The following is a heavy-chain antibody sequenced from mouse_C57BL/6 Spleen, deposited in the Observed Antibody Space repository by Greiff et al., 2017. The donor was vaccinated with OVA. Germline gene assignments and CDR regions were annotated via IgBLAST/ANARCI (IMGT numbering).Heavy chain of an antibody. CDR1: GYTFTSYW. Sequence: QVQLQQPGAELVKPGASVKLSCKASGYTFTSYWMPWVTQRPGRGLEWIGRIGPDSGGTKYNEKFKSKATLTVDKPSRTAYMQLSSLTSEDTAVYYCARGDNPYAMDYWGQGTSVTVSS. CDR2: IGPDSGGT. D-gene: IGHD1-3*01. V-gene: IGHV1-72*01. J-gene: IGHJ4*01. CDR3: ARGDNPYAMDY.